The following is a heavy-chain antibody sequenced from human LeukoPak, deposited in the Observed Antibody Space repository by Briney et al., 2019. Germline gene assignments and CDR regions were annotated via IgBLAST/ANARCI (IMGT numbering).Heavy chain of an antibody. D-gene: IGHD2-2*02. Sequence: GGSLRLSCAASGFTFSSYAMSWVRQAPGKGLEWVSAISGSGGSTYYADSVKGRFTISRDNSKNTLYLQMNSLRAEDTAVYYCAKSGCSSTSCYSILSGWLDPWGQGTLVTVSS. J-gene: IGHJ5*02. V-gene: IGHV3-23*01. CDR2: ISGSGGST. CDR1: GFTFSSYA. CDR3: AKSGCSSTSCYSILSGWLDP.